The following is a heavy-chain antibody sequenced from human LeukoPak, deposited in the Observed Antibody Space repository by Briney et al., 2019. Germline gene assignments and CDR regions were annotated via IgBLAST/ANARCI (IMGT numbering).Heavy chain of an antibody. CDR3: ARGGSYGI. CDR2: ISSDGDST. Sequence: PGGSLRLSCAASGFTFSGDYMSWIRQAPGKGLEWLSYISSDGDSTYYADSVEGRFTISRDNARNSLYLQMNSLRVEDTAVYYCARGGSYGIWGQGTLVTVSS. D-gene: IGHD1-26*01. CDR1: GFTFSGDY. V-gene: IGHV3-11*01. J-gene: IGHJ4*02.